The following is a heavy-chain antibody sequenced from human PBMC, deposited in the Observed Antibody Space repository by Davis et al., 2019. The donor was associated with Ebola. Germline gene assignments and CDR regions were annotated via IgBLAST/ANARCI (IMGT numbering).Heavy chain of an antibody. D-gene: IGHD1-26*01. CDR3: AKPPNNIVGAIYYFDY. V-gene: IGHV1-46*02. Sequence: AASVKVSCKASGYTFNIYYMYWVRQAPGQGLEWMGIINPSGGTTSYAQKFQGRVTMTRDTSTSTVYMELISLRSEDTAVYYCAKPPNNIVGAIYYFDYWGQGTLVTVSS. CDR1: GYTFNIYY. J-gene: IGHJ4*02. CDR2: INPSGGTT.